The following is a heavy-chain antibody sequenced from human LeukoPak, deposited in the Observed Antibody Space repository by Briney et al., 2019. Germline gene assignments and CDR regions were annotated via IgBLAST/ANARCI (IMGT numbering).Heavy chain of an antibody. D-gene: IGHD2-2*01. V-gene: IGHV3-30*18. Sequence: PGRSLRLSCAASGFTFSGYGMHWVRQTPGKGLEWVAVISYDGSNKYYADSVKGRFTISRDNSKNTMYLQMNSLRAEDTAMYYCAKEGRDQTYYFDQWGQGTLVTVSS. J-gene: IGHJ4*02. CDR2: ISYDGSNK. CDR1: GFTFSGYG. CDR3: AKEGRDQTYYFDQ.